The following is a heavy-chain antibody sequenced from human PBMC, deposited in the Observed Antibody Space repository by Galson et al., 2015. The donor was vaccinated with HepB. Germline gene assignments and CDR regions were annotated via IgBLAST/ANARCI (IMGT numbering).Heavy chain of an antibody. CDR3: ARALKGGYSSGWASNWFDP. CDR1: GYTFTSYG. CDR2: ISAYNGNT. D-gene: IGHD6-19*01. Sequence: SVKVSCKASGYTFTSYGISWVRQAPGQGLEWMGWISAYNGNTNYAQKLQGRVTMTTDTSTSTAYMELRSLRSDDTAVYYCARALKGGYSSGWASNWFDPWGQGTLVTVSS. J-gene: IGHJ5*02. V-gene: IGHV1-18*01.